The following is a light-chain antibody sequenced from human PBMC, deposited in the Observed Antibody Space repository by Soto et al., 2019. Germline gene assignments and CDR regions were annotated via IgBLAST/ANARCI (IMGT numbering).Light chain of an antibody. J-gene: IGKJ3*01. Sequence: EIVMTQSPATLSMSPGERATLSCRSSQSVTSNLAWYQQKPGQAPRLLIYGASSRATGIPDRFSGSGSGTDFTLNIRRLEPEDFEVYYCQQYGDSPLLGHGTKVDSK. CDR1: QSVTSN. V-gene: IGKV3-20*01. CDR3: QQYGDSPL. CDR2: GAS.